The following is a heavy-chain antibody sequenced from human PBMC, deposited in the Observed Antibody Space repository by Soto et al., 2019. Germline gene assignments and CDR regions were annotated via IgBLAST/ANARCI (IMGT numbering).Heavy chain of an antibody. V-gene: IGHV1-69*06. D-gene: IGHD2-2*01. Sequence: QVQLVQSGAEVKKPGSSVKVSCKASGGTFSSYAISWVRQAPGQGLEWMGGIIPIFGTANYAQKFQGRVTITADKSTSTAYMELSSLRSEDTVVYYCAREAVGYCSSTSCYRPGYYYYGMDVWGQGTTVTVSS. CDR3: AREAVGYCSSTSCYRPGYYYYGMDV. CDR1: GGTFSSYA. J-gene: IGHJ6*02. CDR2: IIPIFGTA.